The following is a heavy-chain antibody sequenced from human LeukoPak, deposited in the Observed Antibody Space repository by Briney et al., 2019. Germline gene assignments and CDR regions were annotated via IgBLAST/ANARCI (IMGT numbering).Heavy chain of an antibody. V-gene: IGHV4-39*01. D-gene: IGHD5-18*01. J-gene: IGHJ4*02. CDR1: GGSISSRSYY. CDR3: ARQLKIQLWLLFDY. CDR2: IYYSGST. Sequence: SETLSLTCTVSGGSISSRSYYWGWIGQPPGKGLEWIGSIYYSGSTYYNPSLKSRVTISVDTSKNQFSLKLSSVTAADTAVYYCARQLKIQLWLLFDYWGQGILVTVSS.